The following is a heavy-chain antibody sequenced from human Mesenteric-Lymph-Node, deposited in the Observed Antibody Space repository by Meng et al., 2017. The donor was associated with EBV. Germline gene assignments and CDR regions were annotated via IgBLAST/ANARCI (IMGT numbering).Heavy chain of an antibody. CDR2: INHSGST. V-gene: IGHV4-34*01. CDR3: ARGTYYSSGWFAY. Sequence: VRLQKWGAGLLKPSETLSLIGAYDGGSDRCYNWNWIRQPPGKGLEWIGEINHSGSTNYNPALKSRVTLSVDTSKSQLSLRLTSVTAADTAVYYCARGTYYSSGWFAYWGQGTLVTVSS. D-gene: IGHD6-19*01. J-gene: IGHJ4*02. CDR1: GGSDRCYN.